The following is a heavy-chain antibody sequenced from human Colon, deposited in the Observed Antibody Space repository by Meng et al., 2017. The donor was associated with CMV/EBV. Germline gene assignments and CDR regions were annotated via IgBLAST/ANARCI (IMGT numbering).Heavy chain of an antibody. V-gene: IGHV4-31*02. D-gene: IGHD3-10*01. CDR2: IYYTGST. Sequence: ISSGGFYWSWIRQLPGKGLEWIGYIYYTGSTSYNPSLKSRVSISLDTSKIQFSLRLSSVTAADTAVYYCARGVLWFGELQHYGMDVWGQGTTVTVSS. CDR1: ISSGGFY. J-gene: IGHJ6*02. CDR3: ARGVLWFGELQHYGMDV.